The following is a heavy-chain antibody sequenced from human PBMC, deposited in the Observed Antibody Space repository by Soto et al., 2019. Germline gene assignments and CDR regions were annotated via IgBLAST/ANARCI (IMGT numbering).Heavy chain of an antibody. CDR1: GFTVSNNY. CDR3: ATAPGGGGY. J-gene: IGHJ4*02. CDR2: IYSGGYT. V-gene: IGHV3-53*01. D-gene: IGHD3-10*01. Sequence: EVQLVESGGGLIQPGGSLRLSCAVSGFTVSNNYMSWVRQAPGKGLEGVSVIYSGGYTAYGDSVKGRFTISRDNSKNTIYLQRKSLGPEDRAVFYGATAPGGGGYWGQGTLVTVSS.